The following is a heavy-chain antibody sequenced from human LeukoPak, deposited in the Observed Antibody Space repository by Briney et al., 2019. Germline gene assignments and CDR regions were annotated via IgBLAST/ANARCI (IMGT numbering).Heavy chain of an antibody. D-gene: IGHD6-19*01. CDR3: AKGSLVAGNVPPPFDY. V-gene: IGHV3-23*01. CDR1: GFTFSSYA. Sequence: GGSLRLSCAASGFTFSSYAMSWVRQAPGKGLEWVSAISGSGGSTYYADSVKGRFTISRDNSKNTLYLQMNSLRAEDTAVYYCAKGSLVAGNVPPPFDYRGQGTLVTVSS. J-gene: IGHJ4*02. CDR2: ISGSGGST.